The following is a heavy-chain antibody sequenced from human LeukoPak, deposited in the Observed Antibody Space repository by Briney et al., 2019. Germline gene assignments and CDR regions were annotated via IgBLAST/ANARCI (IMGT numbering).Heavy chain of an antibody. CDR1: GGSFSGYY. CDR3: ARVMIAARSPFDY. J-gene: IGHJ4*02. CDR2: INHSGST. V-gene: IGHV4-34*01. Sequence: PSETLSLTCAVYGGSFSGYYWSWIRQPPGKGLEWIGEINHSGSTNYNPSLKSRVTISVDTSKNQFSLKLNSVTAADTAVYYCARVMIAARSPFDYWGQGTLVTVSS. D-gene: IGHD6-6*01.